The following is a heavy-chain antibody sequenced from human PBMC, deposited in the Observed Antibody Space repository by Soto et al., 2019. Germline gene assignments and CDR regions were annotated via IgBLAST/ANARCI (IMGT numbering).Heavy chain of an antibody. CDR3: ARRWGRTFDY. D-gene: IGHD7-27*01. J-gene: IGHJ4*02. V-gene: IGHV1-46*01. CDR2: INPSGGST. CDR1: GYAFTSYY. Sequence: ASVKVSCKASGYAFTSYYMHRVRQAPGQGLEWMGIINPSGGSTSYAQKFQGRVTMTRDTSTSTVYMELSSLRSADTAVYYCARRWGRTFDYWGQGTLVTVSS.